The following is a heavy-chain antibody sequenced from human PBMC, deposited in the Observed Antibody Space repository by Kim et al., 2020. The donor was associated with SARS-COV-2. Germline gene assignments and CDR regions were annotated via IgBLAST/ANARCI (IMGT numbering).Heavy chain of an antibody. CDR3: AREVRAGGYIRLDY. J-gene: IGHJ4*02. V-gene: IGHV3-7*03. CDR1: GFIFSNFW. Sequence: GGSLRLSCAASGFIFSNFWISWVRQAPGEGLEWVANIKEDGGEKFYVDSVKGRFTISRDNAKNSLYLQMNSLRDEDTAVYYCAREVRAGGYIRLDYWGQGTLVTVSS. CDR2: IKEDGGEK. D-gene: IGHD1-26*01.